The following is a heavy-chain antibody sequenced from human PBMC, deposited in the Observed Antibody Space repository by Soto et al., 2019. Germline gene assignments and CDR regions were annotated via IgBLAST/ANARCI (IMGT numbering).Heavy chain of an antibody. Sequence: EVQLVESGGGLVQRGGSLRLSCASSGFSFSSYWMHWVRQAPGKGLVWVSRINRDGSTTAYADSVKGRFIISRATAKNTGYLQMNSLRAEDTAVYYCARDYDFWSSYPSVYFDYWGQGNLVTVSS. CDR2: INRDGSTT. D-gene: IGHD3-3*01. V-gene: IGHV3-74*01. CDR3: ARDYDFWSSYPSVYFDY. CDR1: GFSFSSYW. J-gene: IGHJ4*02.